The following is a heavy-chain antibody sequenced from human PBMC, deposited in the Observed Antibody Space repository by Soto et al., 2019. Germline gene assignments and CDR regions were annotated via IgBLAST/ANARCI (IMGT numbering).Heavy chain of an antibody. CDR1: GGTFSIYG. CDR2: IIPLFGTT. Sequence: GASVKVSCKASGGTFSIYGISWVVRSAGQGIEGMGGIIPLFGTTNYGQKFKGRVTITADESTSTVYMELSSLRSEDTAMYYCARARGSSWYNWFDTWGQGTLVTVSS. CDR3: ARARGSSWYNWFDT. V-gene: IGHV1-69*13. J-gene: IGHJ5*02. D-gene: IGHD1-26*01.